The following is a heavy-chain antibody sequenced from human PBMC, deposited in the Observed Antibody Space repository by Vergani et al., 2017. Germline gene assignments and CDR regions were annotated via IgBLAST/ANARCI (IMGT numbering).Heavy chain of an antibody. D-gene: IGHD2-2*01. CDR3: VKDRGASIGFDD. Sequence: QVQLVESGGGVVQPGRSLRLSCAASGFTFSTYGMHWVRVGQAPGKGLEWLAYLRYDGTTKQYADSVMGRFTISRENSKNTLYLQMDSLRPEDTAMFYCVKDRGASIGFDDWGQGTQVTVSS. CDR1: GFTFSTYG. V-gene: IGHV3-30*02. J-gene: IGHJ4*02. CDR2: LRYDGTTK.